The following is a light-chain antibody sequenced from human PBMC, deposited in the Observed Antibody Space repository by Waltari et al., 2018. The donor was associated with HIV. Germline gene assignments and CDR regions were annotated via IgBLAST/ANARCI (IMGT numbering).Light chain of an antibody. CDR3: SSFTSRRILV. Sequence: QSALTQPASVSGSPGQSITISCTGTRSHIGGYKFVSWYQQHPGKAPKLLIYDVSNRPSGVSDRFAGSKSGNTASLTISGLQPEDEADYHCSSFTSRRILVFGGGTKLTL. CDR2: DVS. CDR1: RSHIGGYKF. J-gene: IGLJ2*01. V-gene: IGLV2-14*03.